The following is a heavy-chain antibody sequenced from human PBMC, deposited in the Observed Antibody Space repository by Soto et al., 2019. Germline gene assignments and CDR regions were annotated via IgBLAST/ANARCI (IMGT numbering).Heavy chain of an antibody. D-gene: IGHD2-2*02. CDR1: GFTFSDFV. V-gene: IGHV3-7*03. J-gene: IGHJ4*02. Sequence: EVQLLESGGGLVQPGGSLRLSCAASGFTFSDFVMGWVRRAPGKGLEWVANINQDGSQKFYLDSVEGRFTISRDNARNSLYLQMNSLRAEDTAIYYCARIYCSSSSCYIDFWGQGILVTVSS. CDR3: ARIYCSSSSCYIDF. CDR2: INQDGSQK.